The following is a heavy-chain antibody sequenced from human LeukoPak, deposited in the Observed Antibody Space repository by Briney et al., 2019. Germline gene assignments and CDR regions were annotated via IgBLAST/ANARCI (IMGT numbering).Heavy chain of an antibody. CDR1: GYTFTGYY. D-gene: IGHD3-22*01. Sequence: ASVKVSCKASGYTFTGYYMHWVRQAPGQGLEWMGWINPNSGGTNFAQKFQGRVTITADESTSTAYMELSSLRSEDTAVYYCATGPITMMPFDYWGQGILVTVSS. CDR2: INPNSGGT. J-gene: IGHJ4*02. CDR3: ATGPITMMPFDY. V-gene: IGHV1-2*02.